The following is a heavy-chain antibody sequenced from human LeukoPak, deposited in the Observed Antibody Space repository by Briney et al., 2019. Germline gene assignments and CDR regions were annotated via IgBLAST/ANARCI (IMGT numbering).Heavy chain of an antibody. J-gene: IGHJ4*02. D-gene: IGHD5/OR15-5a*01. V-gene: IGHV3-74*01. CDR2: IKSDGSAT. CDR3: ARDGLSTKPFDY. Sequence: PGGSLRLSCAASGFTFSKYWMLWVRQAPGKGLVWVSHIKSDGSATSYADSVKGRFTISRDITKNTLYLQMSSLRAEDTAVYFCARDGLSTKPFDYWGQGTLVTVSS. CDR1: GFTFSKYW.